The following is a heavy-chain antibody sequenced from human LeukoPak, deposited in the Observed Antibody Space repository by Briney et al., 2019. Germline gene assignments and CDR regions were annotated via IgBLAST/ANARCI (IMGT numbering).Heavy chain of an antibody. CDR2: INHSGST. D-gene: IGHD2-2*01. V-gene: IGHV4-34*01. Sequence: SETLSLTCAVYGGSFSGYYWSWIRQPPGKGLEWIGEINHSGSTNYNPSLKSRVTISVDTSKNQFSLKLSSVTAADTAVYYCAGTRLYCSSTSCLFDYWGRGTLVTVSS. CDR1: GGSFSGYY. J-gene: IGHJ4*02. CDR3: AGTRLYCSSTSCLFDY.